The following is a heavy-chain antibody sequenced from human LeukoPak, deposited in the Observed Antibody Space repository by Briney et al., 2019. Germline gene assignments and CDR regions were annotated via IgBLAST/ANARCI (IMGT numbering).Heavy chain of an antibody. V-gene: IGHV1-18*01. Sequence: ASVTVSCKASGYTFTSYGTSWVRQAPGQGLEWMGWSSAYNGNTNYAQKFQGRVTMTTDTSTSTAYMELRSLRSDDTAVYYCARDRPVLLWFGELSHYYGMDVWGQGTTVTVSS. J-gene: IGHJ6*02. CDR1: GYTFTSYG. D-gene: IGHD3-10*01. CDR3: ARDRPVLLWFGELSHYYGMDV. CDR2: SSAYNGNT.